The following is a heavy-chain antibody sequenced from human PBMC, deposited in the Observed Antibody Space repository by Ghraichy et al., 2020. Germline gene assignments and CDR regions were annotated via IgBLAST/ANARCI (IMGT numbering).Heavy chain of an antibody. Sequence: GGSLRLSCAASGFTFSSYSMNWVRQAPGKGLEWVSYISSSSNTIYYADSVKDRFTISRDNAKNSLYLQMNSLRDEDTAVYYCTRDRLEEWQLLRYAFDNWGQGTMVTVSS. D-gene: IGHD1-26*01. CDR1: GFTFSSYS. CDR3: TRDRLEEWQLLRYAFDN. J-gene: IGHJ3*02. CDR2: ISSSSNTI. V-gene: IGHV3-48*02.